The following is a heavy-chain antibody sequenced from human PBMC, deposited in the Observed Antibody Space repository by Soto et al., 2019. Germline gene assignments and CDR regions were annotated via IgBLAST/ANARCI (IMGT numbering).Heavy chain of an antibody. CDR2: IFSSGST. D-gene: IGHD3-3*01. Sequence: SETLSLTCTVSGCSISRYYWSWIRQAPGKGLEWIGNIFSSGSTNYNPSLKSRVAISVDTSKNHVSLKLNAVTTAETAVYYCAREYYDFWSVTYSYYGLDVWGQGTTVT. V-gene: IGHV4-59*01. J-gene: IGHJ6*02. CDR1: GCSISRYY. CDR3: AREYYDFWSVTYSYYGLDV.